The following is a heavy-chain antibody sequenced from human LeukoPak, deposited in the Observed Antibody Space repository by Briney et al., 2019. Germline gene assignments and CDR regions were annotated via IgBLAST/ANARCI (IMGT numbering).Heavy chain of an antibody. V-gene: IGHV1-18*01. Sequence: ASVKVSCKASGYTFTSYGISWVRQAPGQGLEWMGWISAYNGNTNYARKFQGRVTMTTDTSTSTAYMELRSLRSDDTAVYFCARDLHVLRFLEWLAPFDYWGQGTLVTVSS. CDR1: GYTFTSYG. D-gene: IGHD3-3*01. CDR2: ISAYNGNT. CDR3: ARDLHVLRFLEWLAPFDY. J-gene: IGHJ4*02.